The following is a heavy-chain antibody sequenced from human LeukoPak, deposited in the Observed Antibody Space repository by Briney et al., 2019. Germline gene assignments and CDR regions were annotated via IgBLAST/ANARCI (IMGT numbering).Heavy chain of an antibody. CDR1: GYTFTSYA. D-gene: IGHD3-3*01. Sequence: GASVKVSCKASGYTFTSYAMNWVRQAPGQGLEWMGWINTNTGNPTYAQGFTGRFVFSLDTSVSTAYLQISSLKAEDTAVYYCARTRYYDFWSGYYPIDYWGQGTLVTVSS. CDR2: INTNTGNP. CDR3: ARTRYYDFWSGYYPIDY. J-gene: IGHJ4*02. V-gene: IGHV7-4-1*02.